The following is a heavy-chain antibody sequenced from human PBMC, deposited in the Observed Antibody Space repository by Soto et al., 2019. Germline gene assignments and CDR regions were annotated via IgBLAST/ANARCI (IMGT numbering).Heavy chain of an antibody. V-gene: IGHV1-18*01. CDR3: ATARPGVAAVVPDAFDI. J-gene: IGHJ3*02. CDR2: ISAYNGNT. Sequence: ASVKVSCKASGYTFTSYGISWVRQAPGQGLEWMGWISAYNGNTNYAQKLQGRVTMTTDTSTSTAYMELRSLRSEDTAVYYCATARPGVAAVVPDAFDIWGQGTMVTVSS. CDR1: GYTFTSYG. D-gene: IGHD6-13*01.